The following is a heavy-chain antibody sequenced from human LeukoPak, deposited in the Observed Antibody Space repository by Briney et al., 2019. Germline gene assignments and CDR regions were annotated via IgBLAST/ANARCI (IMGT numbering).Heavy chain of an antibody. CDR1: GYTFTGYY. V-gene: IGHV1-2*02. D-gene: IGHD2-15*01. Sequence: ASVKVSCKASGYTFTGYYMHWVRQAPGQGLEWMGWINPNSGGTNYAQKFQGRVTMTRDTSISTAYMELSRLRSDDTAVYYCARGPLYCSGGSCRKLQYCQHWGRGSLLTDSS. CDR2: INPNSGGT. J-gene: IGHJ1*01. CDR3: ARGPLYCSGGSCRKLQYCQH.